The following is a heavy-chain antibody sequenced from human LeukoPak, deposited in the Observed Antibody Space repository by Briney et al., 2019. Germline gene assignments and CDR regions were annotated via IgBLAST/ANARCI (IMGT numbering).Heavy chain of an antibody. J-gene: IGHJ4*02. CDR1: GFTFSSYG. Sequence: GRSLRLSCAASGFTFSSYGMHWVRQAPGKGLEWVAVIWYDGSNKYYADSVKSRLTISRDNSKNTLYLQMNSLRAEDTAVYYCARDSGHNWNDGALDYWGQGTLVTVSS. CDR2: IWYDGSNK. V-gene: IGHV3-33*01. CDR3: ARDSGHNWNDGALDY. D-gene: IGHD1-1*01.